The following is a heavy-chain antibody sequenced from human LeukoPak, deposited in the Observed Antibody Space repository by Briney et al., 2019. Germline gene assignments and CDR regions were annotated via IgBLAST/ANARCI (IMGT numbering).Heavy chain of an antibody. V-gene: IGHV4-61*02. D-gene: IGHD5-18*01. CDR2: IYTSGST. J-gene: IGHJ6*03. Sequence: SETLSLTCTVSGDSISSGDYYWSWIRQPAGKGLEWIGRIYTSGSTNYNPSLKSRVTMSVDTSKKQFSLKLSSVTAADTAVYYCARDLGYSYGLYYYYYYYMDVWGKGTTVTVSS. CDR1: GDSISSGDYY. CDR3: ARDLGYSYGLYYYYYYYMDV.